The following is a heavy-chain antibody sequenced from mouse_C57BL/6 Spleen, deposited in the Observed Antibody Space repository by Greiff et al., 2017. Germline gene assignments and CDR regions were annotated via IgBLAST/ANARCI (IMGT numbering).Heavy chain of an antibody. CDR1: GYTFTSYW. CDR3: ARRERGAERDYYAMDY. J-gene: IGHJ4*01. V-gene: IGHV1-55*01. Sequence: QVQLQQPGAELVKPGASVKMSCKASGYTFTSYWITWVKQRPGQGLEWIGDIYPGSGSTNYNEKFKSKATLTVDTSSSTACMQLSSLTSEDSAVYYCARRERGAERDYYAMDYWGQGTSVTVSS. CDR2: IYPGSGST.